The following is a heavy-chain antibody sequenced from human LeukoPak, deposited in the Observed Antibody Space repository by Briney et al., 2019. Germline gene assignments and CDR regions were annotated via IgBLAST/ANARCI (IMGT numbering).Heavy chain of an antibody. CDR1: GFTFSSYG. D-gene: IGHD2-2*01. CDR3: AKDRTFCSSTSCPDYYYYYMDV. Sequence: GGSLRLSCAVSGFTFSSYGMHWVRQAPGKGLEWVAFMRFDASEKYYADSVKGRFTISRDNSKNTLYLQMNSLRTEDTAVYYCAKDRTFCSSTSCPDYYYYYMDVWGKGTTVTISS. J-gene: IGHJ6*03. V-gene: IGHV3-30*02. CDR2: MRFDASEK.